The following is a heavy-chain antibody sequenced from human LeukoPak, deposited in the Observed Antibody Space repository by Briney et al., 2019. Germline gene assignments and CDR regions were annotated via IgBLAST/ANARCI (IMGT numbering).Heavy chain of an antibody. CDR1: GFTFSGYA. D-gene: IGHD2-2*01. Sequence: GGSLRLSCAASGFTFSGYAMSWVRQAPGKGLEWVSALSGSGGSTYYADSVKGRFTISRDNSKNTLYLQMNSLRAEDTAVYYCAKELGYCSSTSCYRYFDLWGRGTLVTVSS. J-gene: IGHJ2*01. CDR2: LSGSGGST. CDR3: AKELGYCSSTSCYRYFDL. V-gene: IGHV3-23*01.